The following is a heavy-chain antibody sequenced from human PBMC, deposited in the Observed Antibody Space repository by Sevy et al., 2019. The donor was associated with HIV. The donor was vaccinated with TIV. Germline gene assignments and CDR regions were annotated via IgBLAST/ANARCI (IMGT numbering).Heavy chain of an antibody. CDR1: GFTFSNYW. CDR2: IKRDGSEK. J-gene: IGHJ6*02. Sequence: GGSLRLPCAASGFTFSNYWMSWVRQAPGKGLEWVANIKRDGSEKYYVASVKGRFTISRDNAKTSLYLQMNSLRAEDTAVYYCARDCSSATCLWGLDVWGQGTTVTVSS. CDR3: ARDCSSATCLWGLDV. D-gene: IGHD2-2*01. V-gene: IGHV3-7*03.